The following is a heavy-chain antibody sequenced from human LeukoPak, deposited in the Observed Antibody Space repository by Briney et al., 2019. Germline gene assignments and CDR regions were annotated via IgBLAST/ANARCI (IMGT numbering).Heavy chain of an antibody. CDR2: IIPIFGTA. J-gene: IGHJ3*02. Sequence: SVKVSCKASGGTFSSYAISWVRQAPGQGLEWMEGIIPIFGTANYAQKFQGRVTITADESTSTAYMELSSLRSEDTAVYYCAREFGNTDAFDIWGQGTMVTVSS. D-gene: IGHD3-16*01. CDR3: AREFGNTDAFDI. V-gene: IGHV1-69*13. CDR1: GGTFSSYA.